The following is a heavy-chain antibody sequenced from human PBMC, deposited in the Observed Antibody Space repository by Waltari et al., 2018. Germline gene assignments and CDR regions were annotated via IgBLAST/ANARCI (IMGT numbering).Heavy chain of an antibody. CDR3: AKEGVAARVWGGYYFDY. V-gene: IGHV3-23*04. J-gene: IGHJ4*02. CDR1: GFTFDDYA. Sequence: EVQLVESGGGLVQPGRSLRLSCAASGFTFDDYAMHWVRQAPGKGLEWVSAISGRCASPYYSNSVKGRFTISRDNSKNTLYLQMNSLRAEDTAVYYCAKEGVAARVWGGYYFDYWGQGTLVTVSS. D-gene: IGHD6-6*01. CDR2: ISGRCASP.